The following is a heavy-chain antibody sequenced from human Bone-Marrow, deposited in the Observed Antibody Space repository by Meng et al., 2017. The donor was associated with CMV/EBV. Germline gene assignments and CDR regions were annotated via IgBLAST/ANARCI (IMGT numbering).Heavy chain of an antibody. V-gene: IGHV1-46*01. J-gene: IGHJ4*02. CDR3: ATGLGSGGNPGFDR. D-gene: IGHD2-15*01. CDR2: IDPNGGST. CDR1: GYRFTKYY. Sequence: ASGYRFTKYYIHWGRQAPGQGLQWMGIIDPNGGSTMFAQKFQDRITLTMDTSTTTVYMQLSSLKSDDTAMYYCATGLGSGGNPGFDRWGQGTLVTVSS.